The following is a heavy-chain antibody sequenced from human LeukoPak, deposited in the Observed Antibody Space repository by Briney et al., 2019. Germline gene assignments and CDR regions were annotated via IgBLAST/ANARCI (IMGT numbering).Heavy chain of an antibody. CDR1: GFTFSSYS. CDR2: VSSSSSYI. CDR3: ARDWPYYDILTCYRGYGMDV. V-gene: IGHV3-21*01. Sequence: GGSLRLSCAASGFTFSSYSMNWVRQAPGKGLEWVSSVSSSSSYIYYADSVKGRFTISRDNAKNSLYLQMNSLRAEDTAVYYCARDWPYYDILTCYRGYGMDVWGQGTTVTVSS. D-gene: IGHD3-9*01. J-gene: IGHJ6*02.